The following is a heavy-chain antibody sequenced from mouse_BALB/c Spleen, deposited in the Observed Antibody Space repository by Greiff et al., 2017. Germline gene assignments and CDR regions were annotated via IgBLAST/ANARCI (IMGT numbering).Heavy chain of an antibody. Sequence: QVQLQQSGAELARPGASVKLSCKASGYTFTSYWMQWVNQRPGQGLEWIGAIYPGDGDTRYTQKFKGKATLTADNSSSTAYMQLSSLASEDSAVYYYACMSTYAMDYWGQGTSVTVSS. D-gene: IGHD2-4*01. V-gene: IGHV1-87*01. CDR3: ACMSTYAMDY. CDR2: IYPGDGDT. J-gene: IGHJ4*01. CDR1: GYTFTSYW.